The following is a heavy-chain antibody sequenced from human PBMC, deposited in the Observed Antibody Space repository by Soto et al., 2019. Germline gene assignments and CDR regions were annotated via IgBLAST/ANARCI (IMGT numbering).Heavy chain of an antibody. Sequence: SETLSLTCAVYGGSFSGYYWSWIRQPPGKGLEWIGEINHSGSTNYNPSLKSRVTISVDTSKNQFSLKLSSVTAADTAVYYCARGRWFLLSWGQGTLVTVSS. V-gene: IGHV4-34*01. CDR1: GGSFSGYY. J-gene: IGHJ4*02. CDR2: INHSGST. D-gene: IGHD3-22*01. CDR3: ARGRWFLLS.